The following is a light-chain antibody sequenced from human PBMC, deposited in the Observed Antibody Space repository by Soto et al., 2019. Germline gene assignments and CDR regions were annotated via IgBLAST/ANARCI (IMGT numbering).Light chain of an antibody. Sequence: EIVMTQSPISLPVTPGEPASISCRSSQSLLHSNGYNYLDWYLQKLGQSPQLLIYLGSNRASGVPDRFSGSGSGTDFTLKISRVEAEDVGVYYCMQALQTPWTFGQGTKVEFK. J-gene: IGKJ1*01. CDR2: LGS. V-gene: IGKV2-28*01. CDR3: MQALQTPWT. CDR1: QSLLHSNGYNY.